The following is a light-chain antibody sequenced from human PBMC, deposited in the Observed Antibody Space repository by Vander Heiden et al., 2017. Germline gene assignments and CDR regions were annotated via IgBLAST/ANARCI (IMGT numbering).Light chain of an antibody. CDR1: QSISSY. Sequence: DIQMTQSPSSLSASVGDRVTITCRASQSISSYLNWYQQKPGKAPKFLIYAASTLQSGVPSRFSGSGSGTDFTLTISSLQPEDFATYYCQQSDSTPLTFGGGTKVEIK. CDR2: AAS. V-gene: IGKV1-39*01. CDR3: QQSDSTPLT. J-gene: IGKJ4*01.